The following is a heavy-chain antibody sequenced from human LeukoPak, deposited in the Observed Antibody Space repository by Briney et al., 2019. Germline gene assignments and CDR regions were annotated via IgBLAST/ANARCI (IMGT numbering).Heavy chain of an antibody. J-gene: IGHJ4*02. Sequence: SETLSLTCTVSGGSISSSYYYRGWIRQPPGKGLEWIGSIYYSGSTYYNPSLKSRLTISIDTSENQFSLRLSSVTAEDTAVYYCARNIPYYGSGSHFDYWGQGTLVTVSS. CDR3: ARNIPYYGSGSHFDY. V-gene: IGHV4-39*01. CDR2: IYYSGST. CDR1: GGSISSSYYY. D-gene: IGHD3-10*01.